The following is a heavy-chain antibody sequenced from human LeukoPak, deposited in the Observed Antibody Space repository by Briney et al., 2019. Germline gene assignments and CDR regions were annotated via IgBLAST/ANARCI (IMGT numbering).Heavy chain of an antibody. J-gene: IGHJ3*02. CDR3: AKGFYDNSASGVFDI. Sequence: PGGSLRLSCAASGFTFSSFATSWLRQAPGKGLEWVSGISASGGSTYYADSVKGRFTISRDNSKNTLYLQMNSLRAEDTAVYYCAKGFYDNSASGVFDIWGQGTMVTVSS. CDR1: GFTFSSFA. V-gene: IGHV3-23*01. CDR2: ISASGGST. D-gene: IGHD3-22*01.